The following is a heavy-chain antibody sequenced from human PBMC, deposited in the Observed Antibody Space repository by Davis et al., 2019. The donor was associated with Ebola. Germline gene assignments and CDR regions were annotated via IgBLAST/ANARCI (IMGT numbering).Heavy chain of an antibody. V-gene: IGHV4-31*03. D-gene: IGHD3-3*01. CDR1: GGSISSGGYY. J-gene: IGHJ5*02. CDR2: IYYSGST. CDR3: ARVSGDFWSGYYASNWFDP. Sequence: SETLSLTCTVSGGSISSGGYYWSWIRQHPGKGLEWIGYIYYSGSTYYHPSLKSRVTISVDTSKNQFSLKLSSVTAADTAVYYCARVSGDFWSGYYASNWFDPWGQGTLVTVSS.